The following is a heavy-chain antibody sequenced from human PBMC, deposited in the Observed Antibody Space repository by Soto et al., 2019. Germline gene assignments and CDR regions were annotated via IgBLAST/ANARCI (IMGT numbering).Heavy chain of an antibody. J-gene: IGHJ4*02. CDR2: SYHSGSS. CDR1: GGSINSAGHS. Sequence: SETLSRTCTVSGGSINSAGHSWGWVRQSPGKGLEWIGYSYHSGSSYHNPSLQSRVTISVDRSKAQFSLKLSSVTAADTAVYYCARDTAAAALDYWGQGTLVTVSS. D-gene: IGHD6-13*01. CDR3: ARDTAAAALDY. V-gene: IGHV4-30-2*06.